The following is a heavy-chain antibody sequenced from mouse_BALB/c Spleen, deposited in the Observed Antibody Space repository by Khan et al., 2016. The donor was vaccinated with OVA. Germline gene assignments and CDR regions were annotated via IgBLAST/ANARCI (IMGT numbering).Heavy chain of an antibody. CDR1: GYTFTTYW. CDR2: INPTSGYT. V-gene: IGHV1-7*01. J-gene: IGHJ2*01. Sequence: VQLQQSGAELAKPGASVQMSCTASGYTFTTYWMHWVKQRPGQGLEWIGYINPTSGYTDYSENFKDQATLSANNSYSTAYLPLSRLTSEDSAVSYRTRDRFDYWGQGTTLTVSA. CDR3: TRDRFDY.